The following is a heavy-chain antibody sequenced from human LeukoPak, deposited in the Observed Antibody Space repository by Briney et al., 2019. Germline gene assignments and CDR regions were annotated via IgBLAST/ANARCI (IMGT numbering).Heavy chain of an antibody. Sequence: ASVKVSCKASGGTFSSYAISWVRQAPGQGLEWMGWINPNSGDTNYAQKFQGRVTMTRDTSISTAYMELSRLRSDDTAVYYCARVRYRLAETYIDYWGQGTLVTVSS. CDR2: INPNSGDT. CDR1: GGTFSSYA. D-gene: IGHD3-16*01. CDR3: ARVRYRLAETYIDY. J-gene: IGHJ4*02. V-gene: IGHV1-2*02.